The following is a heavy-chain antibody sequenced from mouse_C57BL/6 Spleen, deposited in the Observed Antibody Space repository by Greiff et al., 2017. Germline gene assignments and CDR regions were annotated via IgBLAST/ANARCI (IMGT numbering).Heavy chain of an antibody. CDR2: IYPGDGDT. CDR1: GYAFSSYW. J-gene: IGHJ4*01. V-gene: IGHV1-80*01. CDR3: ARWDYCSNYLYYAMDY. Sequence: QVQLQQSGAELVKPGASVKISCKASGYAFSSYWMNWVKQRPGKGLEWIGQIYPGDGDTNYNGKFKGKATLTADKSSSTAYMQLSSLTSEDSAVYICARWDYCSNYLYYAMDYWGQGTSVTVSS. D-gene: IGHD2-5*01.